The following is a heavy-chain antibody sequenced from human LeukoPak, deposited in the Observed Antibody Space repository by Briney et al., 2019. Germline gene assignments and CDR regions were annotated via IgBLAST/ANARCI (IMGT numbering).Heavy chain of an antibody. Sequence: AGGSLRLSCAASGFTFSNYWMTWIRQAPGKGLEWVAYLKPDGSAEYYMDSVKGRFTISRDNVKNSLYLQMNSLRAEDTAVYYCARSGGDSPHFDYWGQGTLVTVSS. V-gene: IGHV3-7*01. CDR1: GFTFSNYW. J-gene: IGHJ4*02. CDR2: LKPDGSAE. D-gene: IGHD2-21*02. CDR3: ARSGGDSPHFDY.